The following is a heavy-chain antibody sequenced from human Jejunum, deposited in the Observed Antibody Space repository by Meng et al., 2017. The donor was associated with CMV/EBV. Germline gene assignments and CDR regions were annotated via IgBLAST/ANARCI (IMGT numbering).Heavy chain of an antibody. CDR2: IRQDGSEK. D-gene: IGHD6-6*01. J-gene: IGHJ4*02. V-gene: IGHV3-7*01. CDR1: GFNFNIFS. Sequence: RLSCAAPGFNFNIFSMGWVRQAPGKGLEWVASIRQDGSEKYYVDFVKGRFTISRDNAKNSLYLQMNSLRVEDTAMYYCAEGIASRLRGQGTMVTVSS. CDR3: AEGIASRL.